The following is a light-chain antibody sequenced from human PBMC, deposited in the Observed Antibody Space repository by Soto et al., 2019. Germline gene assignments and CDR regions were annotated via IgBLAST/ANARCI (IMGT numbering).Light chain of an antibody. Sequence: QSVLTQPPSASGSPGQSVTISCTGTSSDVGGYNFVSWYQQHPGKAPKLIIYDVSKRPSGVPDRFSGSKSGNTASLTVSGLQAEDEADYYCRSYAGSSNPYLFGTGTKVTVL. CDR2: DVS. CDR3: RSYAGSSNPYL. CDR1: SSDVGGYNF. V-gene: IGLV2-8*01. J-gene: IGLJ1*01.